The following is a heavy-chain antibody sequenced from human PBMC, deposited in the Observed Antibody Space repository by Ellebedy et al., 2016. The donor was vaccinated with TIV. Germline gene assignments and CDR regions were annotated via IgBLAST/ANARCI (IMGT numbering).Heavy chain of an antibody. CDR1: GYTFTSYY. Sequence: AASVKVSCKASGYTFTSYYIHWARQAPGQGLEWMGIINPSGGTTSYAQKFQGRVTMTRDTSTSTGYMELSSLTSEDTAVYYCAVRSGYRGYWLDYWGQGTLVTVSS. CDR2: INPSGGTT. J-gene: IGHJ4*02. V-gene: IGHV1-46*01. D-gene: IGHD5-12*01. CDR3: AVRSGYRGYWLDY.